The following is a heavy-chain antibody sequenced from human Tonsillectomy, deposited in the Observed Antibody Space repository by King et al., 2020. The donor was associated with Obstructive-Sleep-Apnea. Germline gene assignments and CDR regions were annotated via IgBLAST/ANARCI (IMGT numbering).Heavy chain of an antibody. J-gene: IGHJ4*02. V-gene: IGHV3-33*06. Sequence: VQLVESGGGVVQPGRSLRLSCAASGFTFSSYGMHWVRQAPGKGLEWVAVICYDGSYKYYADSVKGRFTISRHNSKNTLYLQMNSLIAEDTAVYYCAKDSYGDPVGYFDYWGQGTLVTVSS. D-gene: IGHD4-17*01. CDR3: AKDSYGDPVGYFDY. CDR1: GFTFSSYG. CDR2: ICYDGSYK.